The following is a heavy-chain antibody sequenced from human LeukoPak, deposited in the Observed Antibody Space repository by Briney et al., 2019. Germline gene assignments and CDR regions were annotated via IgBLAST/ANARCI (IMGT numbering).Heavy chain of an antibody. CDR2: ISYDGSNK. Sequence: GGSLRLSCAASGFTFSSYGMPWVRQAPGKGLEWVAVISYDGSNKYYADSVKGRFTISRDNSKNTLYLQMNSLRAEDTAVYYCAKDKYSSSWSTFDYWGQGTLVTVSS. CDR1: GFTFSSYG. CDR3: AKDKYSSSWSTFDY. D-gene: IGHD6-13*01. J-gene: IGHJ4*02. V-gene: IGHV3-30*18.